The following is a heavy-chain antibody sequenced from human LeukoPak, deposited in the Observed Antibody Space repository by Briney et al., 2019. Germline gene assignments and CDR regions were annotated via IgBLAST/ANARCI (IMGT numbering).Heavy chain of an antibody. Sequence: PSETLSLTCTVSGGSISSYYWSWIRQPPGKGLEWIGYIYYSGSTNYNPSLKSRVTISVDTSKNQFSLKLSSVTAADTAVYYCARSVTRGLLSYRGQGTLVTVSS. J-gene: IGHJ4*02. V-gene: IGHV4-59*08. CDR1: GGSISSYY. CDR2: IYYSGST. CDR3: ARSVTRGLLSY. D-gene: IGHD3-10*01.